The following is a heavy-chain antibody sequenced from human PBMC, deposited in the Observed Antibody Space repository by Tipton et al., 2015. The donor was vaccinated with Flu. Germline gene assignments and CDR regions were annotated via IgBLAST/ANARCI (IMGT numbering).Heavy chain of an antibody. V-gene: IGHV5-51*03. J-gene: IGHJ3*02. D-gene: IGHD3-16*01. Sequence: QLVQSGAEVKKSGESLKISCKASGYIFINSWIGWVRQMPGKGLEWMGIIYPGDSDTRYSPSFQGQVTISPDKSINTAYLQWNSLKASDTAMYYCARLGDSNTRGPFDIWGQGTMVIVSS. CDR3: ARLGDSNTRGPFDI. CDR2: IYPGDSDT. CDR1: GYIFINSW.